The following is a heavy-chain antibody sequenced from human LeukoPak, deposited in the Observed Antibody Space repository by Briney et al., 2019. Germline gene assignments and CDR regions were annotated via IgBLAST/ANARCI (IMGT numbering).Heavy chain of an antibody. D-gene: IGHD3-3*01. V-gene: IGHV4-59*01. CDR3: ARDPSYYDFWSGRGAFDI. Sequence: SETLSLTCTVSGGSISSYYWSWIRQPPGKGLEWIGYIYYSGSTNYNPSLKSRVTISVDTSKNQFSLKLSSVTAADTAVYYCARDPSYYDFWSGRGAFDIWGQGTMVTVSS. CDR2: IYYSGST. CDR1: GGSISSYY. J-gene: IGHJ3*02.